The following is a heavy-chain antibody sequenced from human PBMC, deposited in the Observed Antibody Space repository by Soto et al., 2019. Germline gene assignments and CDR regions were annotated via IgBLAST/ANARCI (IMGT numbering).Heavy chain of an antibody. CDR3: ARHVERQQLVFIHWFDP. J-gene: IGHJ5*02. CDR2: IYYSGST. V-gene: IGHV4-39*01. CDR1: GGSISSSSYY. Sequence: SETLSLTCTVSGGSISSSSYYWGWIRQPPGKGLEWIGSIYYSGSTYYNPSLKSRVTISVDTSKNQFSLKLSSVTAADTAVYYCARHVERQQLVFIHWFDPCGQGTLVPVSA. D-gene: IGHD6-6*01.